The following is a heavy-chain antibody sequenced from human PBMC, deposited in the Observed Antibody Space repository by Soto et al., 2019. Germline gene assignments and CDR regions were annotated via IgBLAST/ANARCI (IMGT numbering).Heavy chain of an antibody. CDR3: AKDLVAGTKYYFDY. CDR1: GFTFSSYA. V-gene: IGHV3-23*01. Sequence: PGGSLRLSCAASGFTFSSYAMSGVRQAPGKGLEWVSAISGSGGSTYYADSVKGRFTISRDNSKNTLYLQMNSLRAEDTAVYYCAKDLVAGTKYYFDYWGQGTLVTVSS. D-gene: IGHD6-19*01. CDR2: ISGSGGST. J-gene: IGHJ4*02.